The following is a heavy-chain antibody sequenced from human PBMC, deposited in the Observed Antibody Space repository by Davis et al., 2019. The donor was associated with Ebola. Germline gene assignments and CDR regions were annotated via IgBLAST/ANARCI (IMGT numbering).Heavy chain of an antibody. Sequence: GGSLRLSCAASGFTFSGSAMHWVRQASGKGLEWVGRIRSKANSYATAYAASVKGRFTISRDDSRNTAYLQMNSLKTEDTAVYYCTSTVDTADYWGQGTPVTVSS. CDR1: GFTFSGSA. V-gene: IGHV3-73*01. J-gene: IGHJ4*02. CDR3: TSTVDTADY. CDR2: IRSKANSYAT. D-gene: IGHD5-18*01.